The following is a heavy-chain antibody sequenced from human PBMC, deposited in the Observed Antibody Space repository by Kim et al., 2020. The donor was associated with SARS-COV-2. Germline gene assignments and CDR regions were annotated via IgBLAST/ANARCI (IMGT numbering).Heavy chain of an antibody. D-gene: IGHD3-22*01. CDR1: GYTFTSYY. CDR3: ARAMITMIVVVIKNDAFDI. CDR2: INPSGGST. J-gene: IGHJ3*02. Sequence: ASVKVSCKASGYTFTSYYMHWVRQAPGQGLEWMGIINPSGGSTSYAQKFQGRVTMTRDTSTSTVYMELSSLRSEDTAVYYCARAMITMIVVVIKNDAFDIWGQGTMVTVSS. V-gene: IGHV1-46*01.